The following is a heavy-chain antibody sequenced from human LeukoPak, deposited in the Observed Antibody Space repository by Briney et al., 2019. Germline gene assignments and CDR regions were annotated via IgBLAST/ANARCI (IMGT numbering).Heavy chain of an antibody. D-gene: IGHD5-24*01. CDR3: AKGPMATIHNFDY. J-gene: IGHJ4*02. V-gene: IGHV3-23*01. CDR2: ISGSGGST. CDR1: GFTFSSYG. Sequence: PGGSLRLSCAASGFTFSSYGMHWVRQAPGKGLEWVSAISGSGGSTYYADSVKGRFTISRDNSKNTLYLQMNSLRAEDTAVYYCAKGPMATIHNFDYWGQGTLVTVSS.